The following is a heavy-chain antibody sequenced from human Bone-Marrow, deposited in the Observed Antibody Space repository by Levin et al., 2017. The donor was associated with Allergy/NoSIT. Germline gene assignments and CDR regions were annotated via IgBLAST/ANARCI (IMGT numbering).Heavy chain of an antibody. V-gene: IGHV3-15*01. CDR3: ATDWGSGTHYIDAFNV. CDR1: GFTFSNAW. Sequence: GGSLRLSCAVSGFTFSNAWMSWVRQAPGKGLEWVGLIRTKADGETTHYAAPVQGRFTISRDDSKNTLYLQMNSLKIEDTAVYFCATDWGSGTHYIDAFNVWGQGAMVTVSS. J-gene: IGHJ3*01. D-gene: IGHD3-10*01. CDR2: IRTKADGETT.